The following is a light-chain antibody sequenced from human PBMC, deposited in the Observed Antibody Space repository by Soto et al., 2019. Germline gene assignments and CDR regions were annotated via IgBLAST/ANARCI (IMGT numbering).Light chain of an antibody. CDR1: QRVTSNY. Sequence: IVLTQSPGTLSLSPGERATLSCRASQRVTSNYLAWYQQRPGQAPRLLIFGASIRDTGLPDRFSGSGSGTDFTLTISRLEPEDFAVYYCQQYGTSPPATFGPGTKVDIK. J-gene: IGKJ3*01. CDR3: QQYGTSPPAT. V-gene: IGKV3-20*01. CDR2: GAS.